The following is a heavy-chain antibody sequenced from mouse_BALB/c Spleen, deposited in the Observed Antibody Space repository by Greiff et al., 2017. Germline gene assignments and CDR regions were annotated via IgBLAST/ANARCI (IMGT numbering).Heavy chain of an antibody. J-gene: IGHJ2*01. V-gene: IGHV1-9*01. CDR1: GYTFSSYW. D-gene: IGHD2-4*01. CDR3: ARSGGLRRGIWYFDY. CDR2: ILPGSGST. Sequence: VQLKQSGAELMKPGASVKISCKATGYTFSSYWIEWVKQRPGHGLEWIGEILPGSGSTNYNEKFKGKATFTADTSSNTAYMQLSSLTSEDSAVYYCARSGGLRRGIWYFDYWGQGTTRTVSS.